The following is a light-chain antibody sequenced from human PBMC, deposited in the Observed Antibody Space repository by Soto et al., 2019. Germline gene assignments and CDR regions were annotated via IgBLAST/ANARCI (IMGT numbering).Light chain of an antibody. CDR1: QSVSSSTY. V-gene: IGKV3D-20*02. Sequence: EIVLTQSPGTLSLSPGDRATLSCRASQSVSSSTYLAWYQQKVGQAPRLLIYDAYNRATGIPPRFSGSGSGTDFTLTISRLEPEDFAVYYCQQYNNWPLTFGGGTKVDIK. J-gene: IGKJ4*01. CDR2: DAY. CDR3: QQYNNWPLT.